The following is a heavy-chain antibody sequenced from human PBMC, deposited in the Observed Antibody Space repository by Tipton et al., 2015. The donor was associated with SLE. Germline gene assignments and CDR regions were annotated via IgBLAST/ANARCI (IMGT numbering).Heavy chain of an antibody. CDR1: GYTFTSYG. V-gene: IGHV1-18*01. D-gene: IGHD2-15*01. CDR2: ISAYNGNT. Sequence: QSGAEVKKPGASVKVSCKASGYTFTSYGISWVRQAPGQGLEWMGWISAYNGNTNYGQKLQGRVTMTTDTSTSTAYMELRSLRSDDTAVYYCARDCSGGSCAQGSYYYGMDVWGQGTTVTVSS. CDR3: ARDCSGGSCAQGSYYYGMDV. J-gene: IGHJ6*02.